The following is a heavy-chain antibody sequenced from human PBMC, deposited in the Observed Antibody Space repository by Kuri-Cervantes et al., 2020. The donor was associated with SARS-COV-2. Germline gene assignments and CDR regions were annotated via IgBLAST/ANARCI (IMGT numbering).Heavy chain of an antibody. J-gene: IGHJ4*02. D-gene: IGHD2-2*01. CDR2: TRNKANSYTT. CDR3: ARETCSSTSCYYFDC. Sequence: GESLKISCAASGFTFSDHYMDWVRQAPGKGLEWVGRTRNKANSYTTEYAASVKGRFTISRDDSKNSLYLQMNSLKTEDTAVYCCARETCSSTSCYYFDCWGQGTLVTVSS. V-gene: IGHV3-72*01. CDR1: GFTFSDHY.